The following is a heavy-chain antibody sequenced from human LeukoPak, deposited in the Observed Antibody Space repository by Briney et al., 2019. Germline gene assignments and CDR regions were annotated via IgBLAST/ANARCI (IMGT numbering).Heavy chain of an antibody. CDR1: GFTFSSYE. D-gene: IGHD6-13*01. J-gene: IGHJ3*02. CDR3: ARLGIATAPDAFDI. V-gene: IGHV3-48*03. CDR2: ISSSGSTI. Sequence: GGSLRLSCAASGFTFSSYEMNWVRQAPGKGLEWVSYISSSGSTIYYADSVKGRFTISRDNAKNSLYLQMNSLRAEDTAVYYCARLGIATAPDAFDIWGQGTMVTVSS.